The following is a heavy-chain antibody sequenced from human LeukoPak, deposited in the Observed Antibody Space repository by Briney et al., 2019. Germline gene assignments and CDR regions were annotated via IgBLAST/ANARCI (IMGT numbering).Heavy chain of an antibody. CDR2: ISWNSGSI. J-gene: IGHJ4*02. V-gene: IGHV3-9*03. CDR3: AKASGTGLVPFDY. Sequence: PGGSLRLSCAASGFTFDDYAMHWVRQAPGKGLEWVSGISWNSGSIGYADSVKGRFTISRDNAKNSLYLQMNSLRAEDMALYYCAKASGTGLVPFDYWGQGTLVTVSS. CDR1: GFTFDDYA.